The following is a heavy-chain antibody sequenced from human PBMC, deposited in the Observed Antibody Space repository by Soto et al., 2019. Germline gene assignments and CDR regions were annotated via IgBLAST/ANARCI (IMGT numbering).Heavy chain of an antibody. CDR3: AISYYGFLSVKYTGRESNWFEP. D-gene: IGHD3-3*01. Sequence: QVQLVQSGAGMKEPGSSVKVSCKASGGTFSSYAISWVRQAPGQGLEWMGVIITFFGTTNYAQKFQGRVTITADESTSTAYMELSSLRSEDPAVYCCAISYYGFLSVKYTGRESNWFEPWGQGTLVTVSS. V-gene: IGHV1-69*12. J-gene: IGHJ5*02. CDR2: IITFFGTT. CDR1: GGTFSSYA.